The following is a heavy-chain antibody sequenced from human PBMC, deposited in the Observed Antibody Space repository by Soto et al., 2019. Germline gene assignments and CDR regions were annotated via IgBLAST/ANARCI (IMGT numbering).Heavy chain of an antibody. V-gene: IGHV1-8*01. CDR3: ARGDIVVVVHKGWFDP. J-gene: IGHJ5*02. Sequence: ASVKVSFKASGYTFTSYDINWVRQATGQGLEWMGWMNPNSGNTGYAQKFQGRVTMTRNTSISTAYMELSSLRSEDTAVYYCARGDIVVVVHKGWFDPWGQGTLVTVSS. CDR2: MNPNSGNT. CDR1: GYTFTSYD. D-gene: IGHD2-15*01.